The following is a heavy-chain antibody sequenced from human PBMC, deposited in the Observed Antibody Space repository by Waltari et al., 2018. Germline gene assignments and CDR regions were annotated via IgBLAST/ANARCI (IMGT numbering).Heavy chain of an antibody. V-gene: IGHV3-23*04. Sequence: EVQLVESGGGLVQPGGSLRLSCAASGFTFSSYAMSWVRQAPGKGLEWVSAISGSGGSTYYADSVKGRFTISRDNSKNTLYLQMNSLRAEDTAVYYCAKEGGIIAAATPGYNWFDPWGQGTLVTVSS. D-gene: IGHD6-13*01. J-gene: IGHJ5*02. CDR2: ISGSGGST. CDR1: GFTFSSYA. CDR3: AKEGGIIAAATPGYNWFDP.